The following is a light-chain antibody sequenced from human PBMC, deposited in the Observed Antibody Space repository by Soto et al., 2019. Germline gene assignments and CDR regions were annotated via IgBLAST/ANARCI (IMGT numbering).Light chain of an antibody. CDR3: QSFDTSMTGCYV. CDR2: GNN. V-gene: IGLV1-40*01. J-gene: IGLJ1*01. CDR1: SSDIGAGYD. Sequence: QSVLTQPPSVSGAPGQMVTISCTGSSSDIGAGYDVRWYQQLPGTAPKPLIYGNNNRPSGVPDRFSGSKSGTSASLAITGLQAEDEADYYCQSFDTSMTGCYVFGTGTKVTVL.